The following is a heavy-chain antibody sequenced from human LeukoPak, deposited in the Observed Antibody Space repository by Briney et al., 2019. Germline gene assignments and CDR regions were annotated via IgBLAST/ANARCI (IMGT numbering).Heavy chain of an antibody. J-gene: IGHJ6*02. CDR3: AVPPLSGSGSSRPLAGVDI. Sequence: PRGSLRLSCAASGFTFSIYSLNWVRQAPGKGLEWVAYIGRSGDRTTKYADSVKGRFTISRDNAENSLFLQMNSLRAEDTAVYYCAVPPLSGSGSSRPLAGVDIWGQGTTVTVSS. D-gene: IGHD3-10*01. CDR2: IGRSGDRTT. CDR1: GFTFSIYS. V-gene: IGHV3-48*04.